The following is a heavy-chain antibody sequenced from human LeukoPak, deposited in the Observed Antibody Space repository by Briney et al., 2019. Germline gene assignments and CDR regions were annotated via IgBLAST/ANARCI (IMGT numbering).Heavy chain of an antibody. CDR2: IKQDGSET. J-gene: IGHJ5*02. V-gene: IGHV3-7*01. Sequence: GGSLRLSCAAAGFDFSDFWMSWVRQAPGKGLEWVATIKQDGSETYYVDSVKGRFTISRHNAESSLYLQMNSLRAEDAAVYYCARGAGYYGSGTHRGFDPWGQGTLVTVSS. CDR3: ARGAGYYGSGTHRGFDP. CDR1: GFDFSDFW. D-gene: IGHD3-10*01.